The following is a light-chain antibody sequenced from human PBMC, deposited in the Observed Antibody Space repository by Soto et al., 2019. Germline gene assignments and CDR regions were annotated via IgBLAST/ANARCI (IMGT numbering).Light chain of an antibody. J-gene: IGLJ3*02. CDR2: DTN. CDR1: SGSVSTSYY. Sequence: QTVVTQEPSFSVSPGGTVTLTCGLNSGSVSTSYYPSWYQQTPGQAPRTLIYDTNTRSSGVPDRFSGSILGNKAALTITGAQADDESDYYCMLYMDSGLWVFGGGTKVTVL. V-gene: IGLV8-61*01. CDR3: MLYMDSGLWV.